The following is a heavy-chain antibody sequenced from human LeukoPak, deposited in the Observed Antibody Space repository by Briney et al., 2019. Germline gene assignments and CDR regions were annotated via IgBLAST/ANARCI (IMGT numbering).Heavy chain of an antibody. CDR3: ARHSYGYDAFDI. CDR1: GGSISSGVYY. CDR2: IYYSGSP. D-gene: IGHD5-18*01. J-gene: IGHJ3*02. V-gene: IGHV4-31*03. Sequence: PSQTLSLTCTVSGGSISSGVYYWSWIRQHPGKGLEWIGYIYYSGSPYYNPSLKSRVTISVDTSKNQFSLKLTSVTAADTAVYYCARHSYGYDAFDIWGQGTMVTVSS.